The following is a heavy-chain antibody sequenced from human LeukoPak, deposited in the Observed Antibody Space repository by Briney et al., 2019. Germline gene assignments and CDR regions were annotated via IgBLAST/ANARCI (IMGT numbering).Heavy chain of an antibody. V-gene: IGHV1-69*05. CDR1: GGTFSSYA. D-gene: IGHD7-27*01. J-gene: IGHJ6*03. CDR2: IIPIFGTV. CDR3: ARGGYLLTGQDYYYYYYMDV. Sequence: ASVKVSCKASGGTFSSYAISWVRQAPGQGLEWMGGIIPIFGTVNYAQKFQGRVTITTDESTSTAYMELSSLRSEDTAVYYCARGGYLLTGQDYYYYYYMDVWGKGTTVTVSS.